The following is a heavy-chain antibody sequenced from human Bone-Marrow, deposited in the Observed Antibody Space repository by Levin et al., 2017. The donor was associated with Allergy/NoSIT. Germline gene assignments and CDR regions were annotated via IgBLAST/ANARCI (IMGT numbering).Heavy chain of an antibody. CDR3: AREGDSSSWSPFDY. CDR1: GGSISSYY. Sequence: SCTVSGGSISSYYWSWIRQPAGKGLEWIGRIYSSGSTNYNPTLKSRVTMSVDTSKNQFSLKLSSVTAADTAVYYCAREGDSSSWSPFDYWGQGTLVTVSS. J-gene: IGHJ4*02. D-gene: IGHD6-13*01. CDR2: IYSSGST. V-gene: IGHV4-4*07.